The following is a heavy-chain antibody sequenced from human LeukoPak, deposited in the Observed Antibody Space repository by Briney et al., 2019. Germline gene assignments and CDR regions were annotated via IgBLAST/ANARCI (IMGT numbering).Heavy chain of an antibody. V-gene: IGHV1-2*02. D-gene: IGHD2-21*02. CDR3: ARPAKYCGGDCYGP. CDR1: GYTFTGYY. Sequence: ASVTVSCKASGYTFTGYYMHWVRQAPGQGLEWMGWINPNSGGTNYAQKFQGRVTMNRDTSISTAYMELSRLRSDDTAVYYCARPAKYCGGDCYGPWGQGTLVTVSS. J-gene: IGHJ5*02. CDR2: INPNSGGT.